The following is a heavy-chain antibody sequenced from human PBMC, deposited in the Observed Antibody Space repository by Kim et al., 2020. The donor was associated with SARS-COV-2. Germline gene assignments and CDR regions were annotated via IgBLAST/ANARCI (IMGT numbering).Heavy chain of an antibody. CDR1: GFTFSSYG. D-gene: IGHD6-19*01. Sequence: GGSLRLSCAASGFTFSSYGMHWVRQAPGKGLEWVAVIWYDGSNKYYADSVKGRFTISRDNSKNTLYLQMNSLRAEDTAVYYCAKGYSSGWLSAFDYWGQGTLVTVSS. J-gene: IGHJ4*02. V-gene: IGHV3-33*06. CDR3: AKGYSSGWLSAFDY. CDR2: IWYDGSNK.